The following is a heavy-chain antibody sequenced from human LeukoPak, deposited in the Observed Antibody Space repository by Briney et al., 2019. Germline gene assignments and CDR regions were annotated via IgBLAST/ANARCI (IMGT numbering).Heavy chain of an antibody. CDR3: AKDHIAARLCGGWFDP. Sequence: GGSLRLSCAASGLTFSSYAMSWVRQAPGKGLEWVSVISGSDGSTYYADSVKGRFTISRDNSKNTLYLRMNSLRAEDTAVYYCAKDHIAARLCGGWFDPWGQGTLVTVSS. V-gene: IGHV3-23*01. CDR1: GLTFSSYA. D-gene: IGHD6-6*01. CDR2: ISGSDGST. J-gene: IGHJ5*02.